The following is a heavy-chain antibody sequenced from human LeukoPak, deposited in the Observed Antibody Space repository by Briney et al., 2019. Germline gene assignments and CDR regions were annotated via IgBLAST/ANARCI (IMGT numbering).Heavy chain of an antibody. V-gene: IGHV4-4*07. J-gene: IGHJ3*02. Sequence: PSETLSLTCTVSGGSITTYYWSWIRQPAGKGLEFIGRVHYGGYADYNPSLNGRVTISVDTSKSQFSLKLSSVTAADTALYYCVRDLGCSGGDCRLGAFDIWAQGTMVTV. D-gene: IGHD2-21*02. CDR2: VHYGGYA. CDR3: VRDLGCSGGDCRLGAFDI. CDR1: GGSITTYY.